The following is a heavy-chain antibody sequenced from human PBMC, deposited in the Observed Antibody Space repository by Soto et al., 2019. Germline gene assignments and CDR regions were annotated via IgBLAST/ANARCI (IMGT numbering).Heavy chain of an antibody. CDR1: GFTFSSYG. CDR3: ARVSLGKRWLQVQYYYYGMDV. CDR2: IWYDGSNK. D-gene: IGHD5-12*01. Sequence: QVQLVESGGGVVQPGRSLRLSCAASGFTFSSYGMHWVRQAPGKGLEWVAVIWYDGSNKYYADSVKGRFTISRDNSKTTLYLQMNRLLAEDTAVYYCARVSLGKRWLQVQYYYYGMDVWGQGTTVTVSS. V-gene: IGHV3-33*01. J-gene: IGHJ6*02.